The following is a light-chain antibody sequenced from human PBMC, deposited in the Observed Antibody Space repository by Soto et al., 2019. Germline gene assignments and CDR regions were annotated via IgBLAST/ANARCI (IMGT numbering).Light chain of an antibody. CDR1: QSIDRF. CDR2: DAS. V-gene: IGKV3-11*01. J-gene: IGKJ4*01. CDR3: QERVTWPLT. Sequence: VLTQSPVTLSLSPGDRATLSCRASQSIDRFLAWYQQKPGQAPRLLIYDASNRATDIPARFSGSGSGTDFTLTITSLEPEDFAVYYCQERVTWPLTFGGGTKVEIK.